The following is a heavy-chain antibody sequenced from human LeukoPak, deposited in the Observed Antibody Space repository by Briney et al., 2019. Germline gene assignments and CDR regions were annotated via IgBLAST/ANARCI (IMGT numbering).Heavy chain of an antibody. J-gene: IGHJ4*02. CDR2: IYSGGST. V-gene: IGHV3-53*05. D-gene: IGHD3-3*01. CDR1: GFTVSSSY. CDR3: AKDERYYDFWSGPDYFDY. Sequence: GGSLRLSCAASGFTVSSSYMNWIRQAPGKGLEWVSVIYSGGSTYYADSVKGRFTISRDNSKNMLYLQMNSLRAEDTAVYYCAKDERYYDFWSGPDYFDYWGQGTLVTVSS.